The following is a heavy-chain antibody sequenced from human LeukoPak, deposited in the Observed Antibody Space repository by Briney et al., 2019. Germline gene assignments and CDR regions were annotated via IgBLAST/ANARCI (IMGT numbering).Heavy chain of an antibody. CDR3: ARVGHYDSSVYADDVFDF. D-gene: IGHD3-22*01. J-gene: IGHJ3*01. V-gene: IGHV1-2*02. CDR1: GYTFTGYY. Sequence: GASVKVSCKASGYTFTGYYMHWVRQAPGQGLEWMGWINPDSGGTNYAQKFQGRVTMTRDTSISTAYMELSRLRSDGSAVYYCARVGHYDSSVYADDVFDFWGQGTMVTVSS. CDR2: INPDSGGT.